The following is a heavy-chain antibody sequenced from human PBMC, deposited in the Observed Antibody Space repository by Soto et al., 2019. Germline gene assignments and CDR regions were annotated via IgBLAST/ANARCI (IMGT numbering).Heavy chain of an antibody. Sequence: GGSLRLSCAASGFTFSSYAMSWVRQAPGKGLEWVSAISGSGGSTYYVDSVKGRFTISRDNSKNTLYLQMNSLRAEDTAVYYCAKDGTPADTAMVHYFDYWGQGTLVTVSS. J-gene: IGHJ4*02. CDR2: ISGSGGST. CDR1: GFTFSSYA. CDR3: AKDGTPADTAMVHYFDY. V-gene: IGHV3-23*01. D-gene: IGHD5-18*01.